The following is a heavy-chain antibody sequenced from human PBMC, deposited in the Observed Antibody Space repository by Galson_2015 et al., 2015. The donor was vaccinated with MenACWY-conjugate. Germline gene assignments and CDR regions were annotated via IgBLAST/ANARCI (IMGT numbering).Heavy chain of an antibody. CDR1: GFTFSNYW. Sequence: SLRLSCAASGFTFSNYWMHWVRHAPGTGLVWVSSINSDGSSTSYAVSVKGRFTISKDNAKNTLYLQMHSLRAEDTAVYYCARGGGYTAMDWGQGTLVTVSS. D-gene: IGHD5-18*01. J-gene: IGHJ4*02. V-gene: IGHV3-74*01. CDR2: INSDGSST. CDR3: ARGGGYTAMD.